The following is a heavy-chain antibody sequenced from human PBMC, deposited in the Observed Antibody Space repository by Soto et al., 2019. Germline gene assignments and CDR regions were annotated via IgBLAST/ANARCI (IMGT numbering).Heavy chain of an antibody. CDR1: GFTFSSYG. CDR3: ARDGEGAAAVPNWFDP. J-gene: IGHJ5*02. CDR2: IWYDGSNK. Sequence: QVQLVESGGGVVQPGRSLRLSCAASGFTFSSYGMHWVRQAPGKGLEWVAVIWYDGSNKYYADSVKGRFTIPRDNSKNTLYLQMNSLRAEDTAVYYCARDGEGAAAVPNWFDPWGQGTLVTVSS. V-gene: IGHV3-33*01. D-gene: IGHD6-13*01.